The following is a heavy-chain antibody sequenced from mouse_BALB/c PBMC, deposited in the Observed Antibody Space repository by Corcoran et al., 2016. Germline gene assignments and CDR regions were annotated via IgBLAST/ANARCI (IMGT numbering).Heavy chain of an antibody. Sequence: QIQLVQSGPELKKPGETVKISCKASGYTFTNYGMNWVKQAPGKGLKWMGWINTYTGETTYADDFKGRFAFSLETSASTAYLQNNNLQNEDTATYCCARYGNYRFAYWGQGTLVTVSA. CDR3: ARYGNYRFAY. J-gene: IGHJ3*01. D-gene: IGHD2-1*01. CDR2: INTYTGET. CDR1: GYTFTNYG. V-gene: IGHV9-3-1*01.